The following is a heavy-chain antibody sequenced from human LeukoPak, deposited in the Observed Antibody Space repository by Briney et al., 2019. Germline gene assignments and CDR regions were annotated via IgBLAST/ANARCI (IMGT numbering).Heavy chain of an antibody. CDR3: ARDLGYCSSTSCRNFDY. V-gene: IGHV3-48*03. CDR1: GFTFSSYE. Sequence: PGGSLRLSCAASGFTFSSYEMNWVRQAPGKGLEWVSYISSSGSTIYYADSVKGRFTISRDNAKNSLYLQMNSLRAEDTAVYYCARDLGYCSSTSCRNFDYWGQGTLVTVSS. D-gene: IGHD2-2*01. CDR2: ISSSGSTI. J-gene: IGHJ4*02.